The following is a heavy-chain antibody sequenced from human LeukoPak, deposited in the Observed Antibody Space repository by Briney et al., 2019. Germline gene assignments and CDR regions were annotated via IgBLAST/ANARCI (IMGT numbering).Heavy chain of an antibody. CDR3: ATTRWVDAFDI. CDR1: GFTFSSYW. CDR2: INSDGSST. V-gene: IGHV3-74*01. J-gene: IGHJ3*02. Sequence: PGGSLRLSCAASGFTFSSYWMHWVRQAPGKGLVWVSRINSDGSSTTYADSVKGRFTISRDNAKNTLYLQMNSLRAEDTAVYYCATTRWVDAFDIWGQGTMVTVSS. D-gene: IGHD2-2*01.